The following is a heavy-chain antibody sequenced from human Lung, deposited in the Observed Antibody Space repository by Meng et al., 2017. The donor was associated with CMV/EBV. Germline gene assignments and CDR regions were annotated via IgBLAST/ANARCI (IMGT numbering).Heavy chain of an antibody. Sequence: SCAASGFTFSSYSMNWVRQAPGKGLEWVSSISSSSSYIYYADSVKGRFTISRDNAKNSLHLQMNSLRAEDTAVYYCARDSSLSYYYYGMEVWGQGNXVTVSS. J-gene: IGHJ6*02. CDR3: ARDSSLSYYYYGMEV. D-gene: IGHD6-6*01. V-gene: IGHV3-21*01. CDR1: GFTFSSYS. CDR2: ISSSSSYI.